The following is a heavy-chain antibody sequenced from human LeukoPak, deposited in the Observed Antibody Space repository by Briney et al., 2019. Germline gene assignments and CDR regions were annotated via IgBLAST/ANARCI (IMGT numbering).Heavy chain of an antibody. Sequence: SETLSLTCTVSGGSISSSSYYWGWIRQPPGKGLEWIGSIYYSGSTYYNPSLKSRVTISINTSKDQFSLKLSSVTAADTAVYYCAREGSGPPAPLFDYWGQGTLVTVSS. J-gene: IGHJ4*02. CDR2: IYYSGST. CDR3: AREGSGPPAPLFDY. V-gene: IGHV4-39*07. CDR1: GGSISSSSYY. D-gene: IGHD6-19*01.